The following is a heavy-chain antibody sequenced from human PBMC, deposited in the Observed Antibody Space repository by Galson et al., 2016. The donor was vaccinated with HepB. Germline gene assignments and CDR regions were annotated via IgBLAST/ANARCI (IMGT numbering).Heavy chain of an antibody. J-gene: IGHJ4*02. CDR2: YHYSGNT. Sequence: SETLSLTCSISGVSVSNDRLYWSWIRQPPGKGLEWIGFYHYSGNTNYNASLKSRVTISFDTSKNQFSLKLRSVTAADTAVYYCAKDNSGSYIDDWGQGILVTVSS. V-gene: IGHV4-61*01. CDR1: GVSVSNDRLY. D-gene: IGHD1-26*01. CDR3: AKDNSGSYIDD.